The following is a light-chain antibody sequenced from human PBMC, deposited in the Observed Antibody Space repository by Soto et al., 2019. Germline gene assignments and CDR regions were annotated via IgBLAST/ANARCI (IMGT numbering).Light chain of an antibody. CDR3: LQAYSYPHT. V-gene: IGKV1-6*01. CDR1: QDIQND. Sequence: AIQMTRSRSSLGASVGDRVTITCRPSQDIQNDLGWYQQKPGKAPELLIFAASRLQVGVPSRFSGSGSVTDFTLTISSLQPEAFATYYCLQAYSYPHTFGPGTTVDFK. J-gene: IGKJ3*01. CDR2: AAS.